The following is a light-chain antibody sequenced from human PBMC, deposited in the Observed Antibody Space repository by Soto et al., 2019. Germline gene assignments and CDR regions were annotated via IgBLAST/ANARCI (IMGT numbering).Light chain of an antibody. CDR1: NIGSKS. CDR3: QVWDSSSDHVV. J-gene: IGLJ2*01. V-gene: IGLV3-21*02. Sequence: SYELTQPPSVSVALGQTARITCGGNNIGSKSVHWYQQKPGQAPVLVVYDDSARPSGIPERFSGSNSGNTATLSISRVEAGDEADYYCQVWDSSSDHVVFGGGTKLTVL. CDR2: DDS.